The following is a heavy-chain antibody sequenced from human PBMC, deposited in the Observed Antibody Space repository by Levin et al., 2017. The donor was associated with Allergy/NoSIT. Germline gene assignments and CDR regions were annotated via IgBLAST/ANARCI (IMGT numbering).Heavy chain of an antibody. CDR2: MNPNSGNT. CDR3: ARGSTRRSRSSGYYYFDY. V-gene: IGHV1-8*01. D-gene: IGHD3-22*01. Sequence: GGSLRLSCKASGYTFTSYDINWVRQATGQGLEWMGWMNPNSGNTGYAQKFQGRVTMTRNTSISTAYMELSSLRSEDTAVYYCARGSTRRSRSSGYYYFDYWGQGTLVTVSS. J-gene: IGHJ4*02. CDR1: GYTFTSYD.